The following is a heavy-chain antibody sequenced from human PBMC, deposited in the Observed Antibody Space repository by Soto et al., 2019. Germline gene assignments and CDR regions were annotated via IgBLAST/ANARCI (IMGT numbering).Heavy chain of an antibody. Sequence: GGSLRLSCAASGFTFSNYWMSWVRQAPGKGLEWVANIKQDGSEKYYVDSVKGRFTISRDNAKNSLYLQMNSLRAEDTAVYYGATDRPMTVDNSGWSLNFDFWGPGTLATVPS. CDR1: GFTFSNYW. CDR2: IKQDGSEK. J-gene: IGHJ4*02. D-gene: IGHD6-19*01. V-gene: IGHV3-7*01. CDR3: ATDRPMTVDNSGWSLNFDF.